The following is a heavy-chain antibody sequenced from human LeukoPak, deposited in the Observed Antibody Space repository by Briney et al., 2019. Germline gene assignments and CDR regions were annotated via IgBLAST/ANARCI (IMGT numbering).Heavy chain of an antibody. V-gene: IGHV3-30-3*01. D-gene: IGHD2-15*01. Sequence: SLRLSCAASGFTFSSYAMHWVRQAPGKGLEWVAVISYDGSNKYYADSVKGRFTISRDNSKNTLYLQMNSLRAEDTAVYYCARGYCSGGSCYYFDYWGQGTLVTVSS. CDR2: ISYDGSNK. J-gene: IGHJ4*02. CDR1: GFTFSSYA. CDR3: ARGYCSGGSCYYFDY.